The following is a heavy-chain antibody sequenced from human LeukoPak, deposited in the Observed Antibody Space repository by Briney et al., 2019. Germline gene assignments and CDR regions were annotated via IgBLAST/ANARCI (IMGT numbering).Heavy chain of an antibody. CDR2: ISGNGEST. J-gene: IGHJ4*02. CDR1: GLIFSSHA. V-gene: IGHV3-23*01. CDR3: VKDYWEWSRVN. Sequence: QPGGSLRLSCVASGLIFSSHAMSWVRQAPGKGLEWVSVISGNGESTHYADSVKGRFTISRDNAKNTLYLQMNSLRAEDTAVYYCVKDYWEWSRVNWGQGTLVTVSS. D-gene: IGHD3-3*01.